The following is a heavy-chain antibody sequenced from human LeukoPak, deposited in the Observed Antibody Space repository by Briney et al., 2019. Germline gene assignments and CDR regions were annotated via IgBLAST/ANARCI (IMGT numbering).Heavy chain of an antibody. Sequence: GGSLRLSCAASGFTFSSYSMNWVRQAPGKGLELVSSISSSSSYIYYADSVKGRFTISRDNAKNSLYLQMNSLRAEDTAVYYCARRYSSGSNWFDPWGQGTLVTVSS. CDR2: ISSSSSYI. D-gene: IGHD6-19*01. CDR1: GFTFSSYS. V-gene: IGHV3-21*01. CDR3: ARRYSSGSNWFDP. J-gene: IGHJ5*02.